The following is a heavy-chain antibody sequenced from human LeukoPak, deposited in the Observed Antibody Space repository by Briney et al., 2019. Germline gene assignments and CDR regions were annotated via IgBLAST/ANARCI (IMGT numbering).Heavy chain of an antibody. CDR3: ARQIIYYDFWSGYYKGNWFDP. Sequence: SETLSLTCTVSGGSISSSSYYWGWIRQPPGKGLEWIGSIYYSGSTYYNPSLKSRVTISVDTSKNQFSLKLSSVTAADTAVYYRARQIIYYDFWSGYYKGNWFDPWGQGTLVTVSS. CDR2: IYYSGST. V-gene: IGHV4-39*01. D-gene: IGHD3-3*01. CDR1: GGSISSSSYY. J-gene: IGHJ5*02.